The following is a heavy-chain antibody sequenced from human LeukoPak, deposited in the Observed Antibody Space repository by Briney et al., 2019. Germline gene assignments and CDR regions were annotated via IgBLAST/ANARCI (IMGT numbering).Heavy chain of an antibody. CDR2: ISYSGST. D-gene: IGHD5-18*01. Sequence: PSETLSLTCTVSGGSISSYYWSWIRQPPGKGLEWIGYISYSGSTNYNPSLKSRVTISVDTSKNQFSLKLSSVTAADTAVYYCARGAKAGYSYADEYYFDYWGQGTLVTVSS. V-gene: IGHV4-59*12. J-gene: IGHJ4*02. CDR1: GGSISSYY. CDR3: ARGAKAGYSYADEYYFDY.